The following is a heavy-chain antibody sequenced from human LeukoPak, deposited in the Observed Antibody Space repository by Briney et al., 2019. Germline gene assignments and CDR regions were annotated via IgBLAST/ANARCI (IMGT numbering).Heavy chain of an antibody. D-gene: IGHD3-22*01. CDR2: IYSGGST. V-gene: IGHV3-53*01. CDR3: ARTYYYDSSGYYGLDY. Sequence: GGSLRLSCAASGFTFSSYAMSWVRQAPGKGLEWVSVIYSGGSTYYADSVKGRFTISRDNSKNTLYLQMNSLRAEDTAVYYCARTYYYDSSGYYGLDYWGQGTLVTVSS. CDR1: GFTFSSYA. J-gene: IGHJ4*02.